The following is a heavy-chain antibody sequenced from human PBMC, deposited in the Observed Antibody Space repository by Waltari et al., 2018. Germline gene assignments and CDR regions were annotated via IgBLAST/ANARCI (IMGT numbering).Heavy chain of an antibody. CDR3: ARHVGEATTFDY. J-gene: IGHJ4*02. D-gene: IGHD1-26*01. Sequence: QLQMQESGPGLVKPSETLSLTCSASGGPISTSSYYWGWIRQPPGKGLEWIGSIHYSGSTYYNPSLKSRVTISVDTSKNQFSLRLTSVTAADTAVYYCARHVGEATTFDYWGQGTLVTVSS. V-gene: IGHV4-39*01. CDR2: IHYSGST. CDR1: GGPISTSSYY.